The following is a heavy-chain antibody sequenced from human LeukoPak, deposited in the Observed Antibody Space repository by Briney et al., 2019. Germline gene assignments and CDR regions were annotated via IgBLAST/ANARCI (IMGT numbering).Heavy chain of an antibody. V-gene: IGHV3-23*01. Sequence: GGSLRLSCVASGFTFSNYAMSWVRPAPGMGLDWVSVISGSAGKIRYAVSVKRRFTISRDNSENTVYLQMNNLRAEDTAVYYCAGRVTGYSSGYVYWGQGTLVTVSS. J-gene: IGHJ4*02. CDR2: ISGSAGKI. D-gene: IGHD5-18*01. CDR1: GFTFSNYA. CDR3: AGRVTGYSSGYVY.